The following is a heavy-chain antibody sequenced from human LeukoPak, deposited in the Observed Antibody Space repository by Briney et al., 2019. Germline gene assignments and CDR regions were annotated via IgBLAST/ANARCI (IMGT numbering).Heavy chain of an antibody. CDR3: ARHPLPRWGFDY. V-gene: IGHV4-34*01. J-gene: IGHJ4*02. CDR2: INHSGST. CDR1: GGSFSGYY. D-gene: IGHD1-26*01. Sequence: PSETLSLTCAVYGGSFSGYYWSWIRQPPGKGPEWIGEINHSGSTNYNPSLKSRVTISVDTSKNQFSLKLSSVTAADMAVYYCARHPLPRWGFDYWGQGTLVTVSS.